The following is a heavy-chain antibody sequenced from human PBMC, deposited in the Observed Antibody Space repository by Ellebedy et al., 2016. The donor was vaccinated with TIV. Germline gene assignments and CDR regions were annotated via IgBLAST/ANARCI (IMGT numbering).Heavy chain of an antibody. J-gene: IGHJ4*02. V-gene: IGHV3-23*01. CDR1: GFTFNTYA. Sequence: GGSLRLSCAASGFTFNTYAMTWVRQAPGRGLQWVSAMSISGESIYYADSVKGRFTISRDVSNNTLYLQMDSLRAEDTAVYYCAKGAGGYPRPYYFDFWGQGTLVTVSS. CDR3: AKGAGGYPRPYYFDF. D-gene: IGHD3-16*01. CDR2: MSISGESI.